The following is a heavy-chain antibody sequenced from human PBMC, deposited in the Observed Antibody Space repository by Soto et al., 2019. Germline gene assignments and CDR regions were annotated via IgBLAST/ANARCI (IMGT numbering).Heavy chain of an antibody. CDR1: GYTLSGDY. CDR3: ARLRGSTSSGFDP. D-gene: IGHD2-2*01. J-gene: IGHJ5*02. V-gene: IGHV1-2*02. CDR2: INPNSGGT. Sequence: ASLNGAWKASGYTLSGDYMRCVRQAPGQGLEWMGWINPNSGGTNYAQKFQGRVTMTRDTSVSTAYMELSRLRSDETAVYYCARLRGSTSSGFDPWGQGTLVTVSS.